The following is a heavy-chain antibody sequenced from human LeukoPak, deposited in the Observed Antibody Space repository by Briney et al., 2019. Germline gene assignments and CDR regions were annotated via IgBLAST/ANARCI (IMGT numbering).Heavy chain of an antibody. V-gene: IGHV4-59*01. J-gene: IGHJ6*02. D-gene: IGHD1-14*01. CDR2: IYYSGST. CDR1: GGSISSYY. Sequence: PSETLSLTCTVSGGSISSYYWSWIRQPPGKGLEWIGYIYYSGSTNYNPSLKSRVTISVDTSKNQFSLKLSSVTAADTAEYYCARDGKYYYGMDVWGQGTMVTVSS. CDR3: ARDGKYYYGMDV.